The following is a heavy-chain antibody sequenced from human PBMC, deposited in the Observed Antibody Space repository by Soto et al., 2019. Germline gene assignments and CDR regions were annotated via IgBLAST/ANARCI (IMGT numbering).Heavy chain of an antibody. CDR1: GGSISSGGYY. V-gene: IGHV4-31*03. CDR2: IYYSGST. J-gene: IGHJ6*02. CDR3: ACYSNSRHYYGMDV. D-gene: IGHD4-4*01. Sequence: QVQLQESGPGLVKPSQTLSLTCTVSGGSISSGGYYWSWIRQHPGKGLEWIGYIYYSGSTYYNPSLKSRVTISVDTSKNQFSLKLSSVTAADTAVYYCACYSNSRHYYGMDVWGQGTTVTVSS.